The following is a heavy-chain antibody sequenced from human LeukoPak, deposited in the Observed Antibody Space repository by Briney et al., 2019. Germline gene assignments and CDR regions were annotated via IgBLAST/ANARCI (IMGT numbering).Heavy chain of an antibody. V-gene: IGHV3-21*01. Sequence: GGSLRLSCAASGFTFSSYSMNWVRQAPGKGLEWVSSISSSSSYIYYADSVKGRFTISRDNAKNSLYLQMNSLRAEDTAVYYCARDRLSYDSSGYYFDYWGQGTLVTVSS. CDR1: GFTFSSYS. CDR2: ISSSSSYI. J-gene: IGHJ4*02. CDR3: ARDRLSYDSSGYYFDY. D-gene: IGHD3-22*01.